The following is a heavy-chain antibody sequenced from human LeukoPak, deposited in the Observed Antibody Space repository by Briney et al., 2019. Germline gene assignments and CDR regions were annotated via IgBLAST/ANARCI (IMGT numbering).Heavy chain of an antibody. D-gene: IGHD2-15*01. Sequence: PSETLSLTCAVSGGSGGSISSSNWWNWVRQPPGKGLEWIGEIYHSGSTNYNPSLKSRVTISVDKSKNQFSLKLNSVTAADTAVYYCASGVLGYCSGGRCHSPFDPWGQGTLVTVSS. V-gene: IGHV4-4*02. CDR3: ASGVLGYCSGGRCHSPFDP. J-gene: IGHJ5*02. CDR1: GGSGGSISSSNW. CDR2: IYHSGST.